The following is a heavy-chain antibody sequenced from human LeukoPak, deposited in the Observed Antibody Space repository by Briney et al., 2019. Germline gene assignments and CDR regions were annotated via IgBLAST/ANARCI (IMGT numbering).Heavy chain of an antibody. CDR3: AKDMGPHSSSPLFDY. Sequence: GRSLRLSCAASGFTFDDYAMHWVRQAQGKGLERVSGISWNSGSIGYADSVKGRFTIFRDNAKNSLYLQMNSLRAEDMALYYCAKDMGPHSSSPLFDYWGQGTLVTVSS. J-gene: IGHJ4*02. CDR1: GFTFDDYA. CDR2: ISWNSGSI. D-gene: IGHD6-13*01. V-gene: IGHV3-9*03.